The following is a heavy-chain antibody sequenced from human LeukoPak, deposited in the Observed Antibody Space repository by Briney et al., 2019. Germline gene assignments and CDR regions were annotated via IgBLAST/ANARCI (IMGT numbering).Heavy chain of an antibody. CDR2: ISWNSGSI. CDR3: AKDAGGKYCTNGVCYSDYYYYMDV. CDR1: GFTFDDYA. Sequence: GRSLRLSCAAPGFTFDDYAMHWVRHAPGKGLEWVSGISWNSGSIVYADSVKGRFTISRDNAKNSLYLQMNSLRAEDMALYYCAKDAGGKYCTNGVCYSDYYYYMDVWGKGTTVTVSS. J-gene: IGHJ6*03. D-gene: IGHD2-8*01. V-gene: IGHV3-9*03.